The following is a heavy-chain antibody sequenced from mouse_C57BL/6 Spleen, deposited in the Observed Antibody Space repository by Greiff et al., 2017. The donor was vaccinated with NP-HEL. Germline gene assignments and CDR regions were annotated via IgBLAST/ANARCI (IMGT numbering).Heavy chain of an antibody. V-gene: IGHV1-81*01. CDR1: GYTFTSYG. Sequence: QVQLQQSGAALARPGASVKLSCKASGYTFTSYGLSWVKQRTGQGLAWIGEIYPRSGNTYYTEKFKGKATLPADKSSSTAYMELRSLTSEDSAVYFCARDYGNHTPFAYWGQGTLVTVSA. CDR3: ARDYGNHTPFAY. CDR2: IYPRSGNT. D-gene: IGHD2-1*01. J-gene: IGHJ3*01.